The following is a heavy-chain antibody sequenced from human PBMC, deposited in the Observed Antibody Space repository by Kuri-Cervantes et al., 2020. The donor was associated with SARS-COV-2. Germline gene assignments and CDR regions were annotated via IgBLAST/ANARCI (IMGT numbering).Heavy chain of an antibody. Sequence: SETLSLTCAVYGGSFSGYYWGWIRQPPGKGLEWIGSIYYSGSTYYNPSLKSRVTISVDTSKNQFSLKLSSVTAADTAVYYCARGDVVVVPEGVNYGMDVWGQGTTVTVSS. CDR3: ARGDVVVVPEGVNYGMDV. D-gene: IGHD2-2*01. J-gene: IGHJ6*02. CDR2: IYYSGST. V-gene: IGHV4-34*01. CDR1: GGSFSGYY.